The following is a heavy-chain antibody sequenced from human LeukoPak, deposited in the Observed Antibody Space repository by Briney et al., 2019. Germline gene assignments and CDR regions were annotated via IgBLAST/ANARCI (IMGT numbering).Heavy chain of an antibody. CDR1: GFTFSSHW. V-gene: IGHV3-7*01. CDR3: ARGGGYSYGSFDY. J-gene: IGHJ4*02. D-gene: IGHD5-18*01. Sequence: GGSLRLSCAASGFTFSSHWMSWVRQAPGKGLEWVANIKKDGSEKYYVDAVKGRFTISRDNAKNTLYLQMNSLRAEDTAVYYCARGGGYSYGSFDYWGQGTLVTVSS. CDR2: IKKDGSEK.